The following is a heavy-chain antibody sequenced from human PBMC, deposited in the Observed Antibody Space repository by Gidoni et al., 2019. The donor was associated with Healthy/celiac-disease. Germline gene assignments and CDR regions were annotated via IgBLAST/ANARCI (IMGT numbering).Heavy chain of an antibody. D-gene: IGHD3-10*01. CDR1: GGSFSGYY. J-gene: IGHJ4*02. CDR3: ARGRGYYYGSGSYYFDY. Sequence: QVQLQQWGAGLLKPSETLSLTCAVYGGSFSGYYWSWIRQPPGKGREWIGEINHSGSTNYNPSLKSRVTISVDTSKNQFSLKLSSVTAADTAVYYCARGRGYYYGSGSYYFDYWGQGTLVTVSS. V-gene: IGHV4-34*01. CDR2: INHSGST.